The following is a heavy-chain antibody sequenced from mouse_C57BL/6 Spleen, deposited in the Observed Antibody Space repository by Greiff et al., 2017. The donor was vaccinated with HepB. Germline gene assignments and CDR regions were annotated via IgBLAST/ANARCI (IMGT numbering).Heavy chain of an antibody. CDR3: ARSGFYYGSNWYFDV. Sequence: VQLQQSGPELVKPGASVKISCKASGYAFSSSWMNWVKQRPGKGLEWIGRIYPGDGDTNYNGKFKGKATLTADKSSSTAYMQLSSLTSEDSAVYFCARSGFYYGSNWYFDVWGTGTTVTVSS. D-gene: IGHD1-1*01. V-gene: IGHV1-82*01. CDR2: IYPGDGDT. CDR1: GYAFSSSW. J-gene: IGHJ1*03.